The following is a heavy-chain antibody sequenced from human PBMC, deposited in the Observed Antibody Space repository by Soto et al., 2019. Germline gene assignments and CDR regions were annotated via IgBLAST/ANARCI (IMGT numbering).Heavy chain of an antibody. D-gene: IGHD6-13*01. CDR2: INAGNGNT. Sequence: ALLKVARKGSVYTFTIYAVHWVSIATGQRLEWMGWINAGNGNTKYSQKFQGRVTITRDTSASTAYMELSSLRSEDTAVYYCARDGKRGIAAAGPPTYYYYSYMDVWGKGTTVTVSS. CDR3: ARDGKRGIAAAGPPTYYYYSYMDV. V-gene: IGHV1-3*01. CDR1: VYTFTIYA. J-gene: IGHJ6*03.